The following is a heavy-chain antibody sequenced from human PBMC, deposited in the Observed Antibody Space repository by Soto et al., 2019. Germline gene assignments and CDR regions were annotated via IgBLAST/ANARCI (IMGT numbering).Heavy chain of an antibody. J-gene: IGHJ4*02. D-gene: IGHD2-21*02. CDR3: VTDHCGGACSSYPYFAY. CDR1: GFSFTTYG. Sequence: QVQLVESGGGVVQPGRSLRLSCVASGFSFTTYGLHWVRQAPGKGLEWVAVIWYDGSNQYDADSVKGRFTISRDNSKNTLYLEINSMRFEDTAVYYCVTDHCGGACSSYPYFAYWGPGTLVTFSS. V-gene: IGHV3-33*01. CDR2: IWYDGSNQ.